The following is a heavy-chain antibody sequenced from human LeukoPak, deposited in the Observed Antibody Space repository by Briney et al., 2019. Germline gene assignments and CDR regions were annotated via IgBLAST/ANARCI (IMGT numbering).Heavy chain of an antibody. CDR3: AKSMAVAGYFDY. Sequence: GGSLRLSCAASGFTFSSYAMSWVRQAPGKGLEWVSAIGGSGGSSYYADSEKGRFTISRDNSKNTLYLQMNSLRAEDTAVYYCAKSMAVAGYFDYWGQGTLVTVSS. CDR2: IGGSGGSS. D-gene: IGHD6-19*01. V-gene: IGHV3-23*01. J-gene: IGHJ4*02. CDR1: GFTFSSYA.